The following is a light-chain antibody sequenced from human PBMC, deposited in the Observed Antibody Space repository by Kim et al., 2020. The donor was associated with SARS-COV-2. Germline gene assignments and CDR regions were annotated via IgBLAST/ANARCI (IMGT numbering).Light chain of an antibody. CDR2: AAS. CDR1: QSISSY. CDR3: QQSYSTPPWT. V-gene: IGKV1-39*01. Sequence: DIQMTQSPSSLSASVGDRVTITCRASQSISSYLNWYHQKPGKAPKLLIYAASSLQSGVPSRFSGSGSGTDFTLTISSLQPEDFATYYCQQSYSTPPWTFGQGTKLEI. J-gene: IGKJ2*02.